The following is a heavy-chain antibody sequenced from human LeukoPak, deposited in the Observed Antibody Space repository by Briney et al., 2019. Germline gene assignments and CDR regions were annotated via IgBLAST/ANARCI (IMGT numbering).Heavy chain of an antibody. J-gene: IGHJ5*02. D-gene: IGHD2-8*01. CDR1: GFTFSSYA. V-gene: IGHV3-30*01. CDR2: ISYEGSNK. Sequence: LRLSCAAPGFTFSSYAMHWVRQAPGKGLEWVAVISYEGSNKYYADSVKGRFTISRDNSKNTQYLQINSLRAEDTAVYYCARGAIVLMVFNWFDPWGQGTLVTVSS. CDR3: ARGAIVLMVFNWFDP.